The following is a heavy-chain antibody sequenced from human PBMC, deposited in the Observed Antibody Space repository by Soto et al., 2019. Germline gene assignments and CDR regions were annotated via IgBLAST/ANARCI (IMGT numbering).Heavy chain of an antibody. CDR1: GGTFGRYA. D-gene: IGHD3-16*01. J-gene: IGHJ5*02. Sequence: QVQLVQSGAEVKKPGSSVKVSCKASGGTFGRYAIRWVRQAPGQGLEWMGGIIPIFGTTNYAQKFQSRVMITADVSTTIAYMELSSLRSEDTAVYYGARDPWGHLDPPGPYDPWGQGTLVTVSS. V-gene: IGHV1-69*01. CDR3: ARDPWGHLDPPGPYDP. CDR2: IIPIFGTT.